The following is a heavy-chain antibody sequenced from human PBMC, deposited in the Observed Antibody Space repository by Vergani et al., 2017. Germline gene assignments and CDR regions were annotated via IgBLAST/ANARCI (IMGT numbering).Heavy chain of an antibody. D-gene: IGHD4-23*01. Sequence: EVQLVESGGALVKPGGSLRLSCAASGFTFNTYTMNWVRQAPGKGLEWVSSISGGSNFIYYADSVKGRFTISRDNAKNSLYLQMNSLRADDTAVYYCAREVTSQYYYYSMNVWGQGTTVTVSS. CDR1: GFTFNTYT. CDR3: AREVTSQYYYYSMNV. V-gene: IGHV3-21*01. CDR2: ISGGSNFI. J-gene: IGHJ6*02.